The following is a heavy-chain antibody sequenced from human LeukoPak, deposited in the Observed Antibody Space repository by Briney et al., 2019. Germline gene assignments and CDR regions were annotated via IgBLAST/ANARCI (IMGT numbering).Heavy chain of an antibody. J-gene: IGHJ4*02. V-gene: IGHV4-59*08. D-gene: IGHD6-6*01. Sequence: SETLSLTCTVSGGPISSYYWSWIRQPPGKGLEWIGYIHYSGSTNYNPSLKSRVTISVDTSENQFSLKLTSVTAADTAVYYCVRHVAARGYYFDYWGQGTLVTVSS. CDR3: VRHVAARGYYFDY. CDR2: IHYSGST. CDR1: GGPISSYY.